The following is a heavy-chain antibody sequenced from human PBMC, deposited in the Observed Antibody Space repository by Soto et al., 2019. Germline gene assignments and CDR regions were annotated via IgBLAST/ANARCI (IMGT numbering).Heavy chain of an antibody. Sequence: PGGSLRLSCAASGFTFTNYAMTWVRQAPGKGLEWVSTISGSGGDTYYAGSIKGRFTISRDNYKKTVYLQMNSLRAEDTATYYCAKRYSNTTTCVSEIDYWGQGTLVTVSS. CDR2: ISGSGGDT. CDR1: GFTFTNYA. CDR3: AKRYSNTTTCVSEIDY. J-gene: IGHJ4*02. V-gene: IGHV3-23*01. D-gene: IGHD2-2*01.